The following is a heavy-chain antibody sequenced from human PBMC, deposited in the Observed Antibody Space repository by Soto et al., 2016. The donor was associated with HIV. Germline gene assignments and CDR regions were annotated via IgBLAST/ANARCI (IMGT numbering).Heavy chain of an antibody. D-gene: IGHD6-6*01. CDR1: GFTVSSNY. J-gene: IGHJ6*03. CDR3: ARVWRWSSSPMDV. V-gene: IGHV3-53*02. Sequence: EVQLVETGGGLIQPGGSLRLSCAASGFTVSSNYMSWVRQAPGKGLEWVSVIYSGGSTYYADSVKGRFTISRDNSKNTLYLQMNSLRAEDTAVYYCARVWRWSSSPMDVWGKGTTVTVSS. CDR2: IYSGGST.